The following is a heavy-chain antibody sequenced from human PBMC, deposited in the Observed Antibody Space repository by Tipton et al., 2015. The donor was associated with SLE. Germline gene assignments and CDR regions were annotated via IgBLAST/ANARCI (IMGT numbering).Heavy chain of an antibody. Sequence: SLRLSCVTSGFTFSKHGIHWVRQAPGKGLEWVAFIRADGSNKDYADSVKGRFTISRDNSKNTLYLQMNRLRVEDTAVYYCAGGTGAYFDHWGQGTLVTVSS. CDR1: GFTFSKHG. CDR3: AGGTGAYFDH. V-gene: IGHV3-30*02. J-gene: IGHJ4*02. CDR2: IRADGSNK. D-gene: IGHD3-16*01.